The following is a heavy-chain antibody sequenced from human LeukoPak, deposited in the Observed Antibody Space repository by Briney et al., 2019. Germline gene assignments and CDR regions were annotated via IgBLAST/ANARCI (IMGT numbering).Heavy chain of an antibody. D-gene: IGHD6-19*01. CDR3: AGGWYYFDY. CDR1: GFTFSSYW. V-gene: IGHV3-7*02. CDR2: INQDGSEK. Sequence: GGSLRLSCAASGFTFSSYWMSWVRQAPGKGLEWVANINQDGSEKYSVDSVKGRFTISRDNSKNTLYLQMNSLRAEDTAVYYCAGGWYYFDYRGQGTLVTISS. J-gene: IGHJ4*02.